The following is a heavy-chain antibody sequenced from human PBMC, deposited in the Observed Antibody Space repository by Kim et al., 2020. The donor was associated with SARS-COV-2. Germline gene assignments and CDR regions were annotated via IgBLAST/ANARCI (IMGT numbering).Heavy chain of an antibody. CDR1: GGSFSGYY. J-gene: IGHJ4*02. CDR3: ARALQRWLQLRYFDY. CDR2: INHSGST. V-gene: IGHV4-34*01. Sequence: SETLSLTCAVYGGSFSGYYWSWIRQPPGKGLEWIGEINHSGSTNYNPSLKSRVTISVDTSKNQFSLKLSSVTAADTAVYYCARALQRWLQLRYFDYWGQGTLVTVSS. D-gene: IGHD5-12*01.